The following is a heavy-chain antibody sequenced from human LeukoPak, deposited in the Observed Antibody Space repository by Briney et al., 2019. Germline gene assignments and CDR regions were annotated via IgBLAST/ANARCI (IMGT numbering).Heavy chain of an antibody. CDR1: GGSISSYY. V-gene: IGHV4-59*08. CDR3: ARVFRGYSYGYRWNLDY. J-gene: IGHJ4*02. D-gene: IGHD5-18*01. Sequence: SETLSLTCTVSGGSISSYYWSWIRQPPGKGLEWIGYIYYSGSTNYNPSLKSRVTISVDTSKNQFSLKLSSVTAADTAVYYCARVFRGYSYGYRWNLDYWGQGTLVTVSS. CDR2: IYYSGST.